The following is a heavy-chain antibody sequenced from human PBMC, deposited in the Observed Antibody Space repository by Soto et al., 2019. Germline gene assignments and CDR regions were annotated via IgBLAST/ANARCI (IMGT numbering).Heavy chain of an antibody. D-gene: IGHD6-19*01. Sequence: LRLSCAASGFTFSSYGMHWVRQAPGKGLEWVAVIWYDGSNKYYADSVKGRFTISRDNSKNTLYLQMNSLRAEDTAVYYCARDRMAGTQYYYGMDVWSQGTTVTVSS. CDR3: ARDRMAGTQYYYGMDV. CDR1: GFTFSSYG. V-gene: IGHV3-33*01. CDR2: IWYDGSNK. J-gene: IGHJ6*02.